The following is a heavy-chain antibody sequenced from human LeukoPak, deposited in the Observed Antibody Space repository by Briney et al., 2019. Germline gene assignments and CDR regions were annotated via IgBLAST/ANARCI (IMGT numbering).Heavy chain of an antibody. V-gene: IGHV3-23*01. Sequence: GGSLRLSCAASGFTFSSYAMSWVRQAPGKGLEWVSAISGSGGSTYYAGSVKGRFTISRDNSKNTLYLQMNSLRAEDTAVYYCAKTGVGATHGLDAFDIWGQGTMVTVSS. D-gene: IGHD1-26*01. CDR2: ISGSGGST. CDR1: GFTFSSYA. CDR3: AKTGVGATHGLDAFDI. J-gene: IGHJ3*02.